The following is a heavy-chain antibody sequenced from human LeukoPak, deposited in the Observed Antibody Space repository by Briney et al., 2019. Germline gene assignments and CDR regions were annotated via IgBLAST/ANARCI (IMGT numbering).Heavy chain of an antibody. Sequence: PGGSLRLSCAASGYTFSSYAMSWVRQAPGKGLEWVSAISGSGGSTYYADSVKGRFTISRDNSKNTLYLQMNSLRAEDTAVYYCAKHAIIVYSNYRLNWFDPWGQGTLVTVSS. V-gene: IGHV3-23*01. J-gene: IGHJ5*02. D-gene: IGHD4-11*01. CDR2: ISGSGGST. CDR1: GYTFSSYA. CDR3: AKHAIIVYSNYRLNWFDP.